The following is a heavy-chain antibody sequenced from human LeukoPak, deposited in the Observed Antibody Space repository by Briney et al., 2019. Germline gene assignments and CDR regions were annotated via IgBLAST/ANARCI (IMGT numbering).Heavy chain of an antibody. J-gene: IGHJ4*02. Sequence: PGGSLRLSCAASGFTFSNYWMHWVRQVPGKGLVWVSRINDDGSATFYADSVKGRFTISRDNAKNTLFLQINSLRAEDTAVYYCARGILAPGKTHDYWGQGTLVTVSS. CDR1: GFTFSNYW. CDR2: INDDGSAT. CDR3: ARGILAPGKTHDY. V-gene: IGHV3-74*01.